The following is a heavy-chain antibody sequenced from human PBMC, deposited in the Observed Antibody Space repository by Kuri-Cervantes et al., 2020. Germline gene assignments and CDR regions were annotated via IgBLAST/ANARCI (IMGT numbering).Heavy chain of an antibody. CDR1: GFTFSSYA. CDR3: ATQRRGTTT. D-gene: IGHD1-1*01. J-gene: IGHJ4*02. V-gene: IGHV3-30*14. Sequence: GESLKISCAASGFTFSSYAMHWVRQAPGKGLEWVAVISYDGSNKYYADSVKGRFIFSRDESKNTLYLQMNSLRAEDTAVYYCATQRRGTTTWGQGTLVTVSS. CDR2: ISYDGSNK.